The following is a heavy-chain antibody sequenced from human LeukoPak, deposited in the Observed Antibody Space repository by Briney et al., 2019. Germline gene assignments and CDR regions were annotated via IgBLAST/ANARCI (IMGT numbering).Heavy chain of an antibody. CDR2: INWNGGST. J-gene: IGHJ4*02. CDR3: ARDLPESSSSGLFDY. V-gene: IGHV3-20*04. CDR1: GFTFDDYG. D-gene: IGHD6-6*01. Sequence: GGSLRLSCAASGFTFDDYGMSWVRQAPGKGLEWFSGINWNGGSTGYADSVKGRFTISRDNAKNSLYLQMNSLRAEDTALYYCARDLPESSSSGLFDYWGQGTLVTVSS.